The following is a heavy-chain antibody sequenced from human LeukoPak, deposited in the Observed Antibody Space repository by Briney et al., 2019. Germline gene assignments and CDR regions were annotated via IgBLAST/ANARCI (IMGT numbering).Heavy chain of an antibody. D-gene: IGHD3-16*02. CDR2: INHSGST. J-gene: IGHJ4*02. Sequence: SQTLSLTCTVSGGSISSGDYYWSWIRQPPGKGLEWIGEINHSGSTNYNPSLKSRVTISVDTSKNQFSLKLSSVTAADTAVYYCARDRARLGELSLDYWGQGTLVTVSS. CDR1: GGSISSGDYY. CDR3: ARDRARLGELSLDY. V-gene: IGHV4-30-4*01.